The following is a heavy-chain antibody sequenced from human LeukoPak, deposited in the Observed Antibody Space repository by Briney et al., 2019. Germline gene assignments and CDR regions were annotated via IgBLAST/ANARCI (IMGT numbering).Heavy chain of an antibody. V-gene: IGHV3-23*01. CDR2: ISGSDGGT. J-gene: IGHJ4*02. D-gene: IGHD5-18*01. CDR3: AKDHYPSPVDTPMVCDY. Sequence: GGTLRLSCAVSGFTFSSYAMNWVRQAPGKGLEWVSAISGSDGGTYHTDSVKGRCTITRDNSKNTLFLQMNSLRAEDTAVYCCAKDHYPSPVDTPMVCDYWGQGTLVTVSS. CDR1: GFTFSSYA.